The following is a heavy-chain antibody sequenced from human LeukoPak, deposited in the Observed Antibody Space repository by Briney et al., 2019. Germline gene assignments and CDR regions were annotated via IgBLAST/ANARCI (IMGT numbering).Heavy chain of an antibody. CDR1: GYTFTGYY. V-gene: IGHV1-2*02. Sequence: ASVKVSCKASGYTFTGYYMHWVRQAPGQGLEWMGWINPNSGGTNYAQRFQGRVTMTRDTSISTAYMELSRLRSDDTAVYYCARDRPSYDILTGYILLYYFDYWGQGTLVTVSS. CDR2: INPNSGGT. CDR3: ARDRPSYDILTGYILLYYFDY. D-gene: IGHD3-9*01. J-gene: IGHJ4*02.